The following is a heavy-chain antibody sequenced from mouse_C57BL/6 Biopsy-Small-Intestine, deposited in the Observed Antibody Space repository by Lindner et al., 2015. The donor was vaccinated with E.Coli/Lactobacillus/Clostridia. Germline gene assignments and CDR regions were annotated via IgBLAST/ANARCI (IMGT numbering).Heavy chain of an antibody. CDR3: ARGTRSDY. Sequence: VQLQESGPELVKPGASVKISCKASGYTFSSSWMNWVKQRPGKGLEWIGRIYPGDGDTNYNGKFKGKATLTADKSSSTAYMQLSSLTSEDSAVYFCARGTRSDYWGQGTTLTVSS. CDR2: IYPGDGDT. CDR1: GYTFSSSW. V-gene: IGHV1-82*01. J-gene: IGHJ2*01.